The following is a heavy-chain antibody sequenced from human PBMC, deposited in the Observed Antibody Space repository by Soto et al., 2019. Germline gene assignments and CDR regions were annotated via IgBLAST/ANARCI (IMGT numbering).Heavy chain of an antibody. CDR1: GFSFSSYG. CDR2: IWYDGSNK. Sequence: GGSLRLSCAASGFSFSSYGMHWVRQAPGKGLEWVAIIWYDGSNKYYAESVKGRFTISRENSRNTLYLQMNGLRVEDTAVYYCARSYYDSVGYYYALDYWGQGTPVTVSS. D-gene: IGHD3-22*01. V-gene: IGHV3-33*01. J-gene: IGHJ4*02. CDR3: ARSYYDSVGYYYALDY.